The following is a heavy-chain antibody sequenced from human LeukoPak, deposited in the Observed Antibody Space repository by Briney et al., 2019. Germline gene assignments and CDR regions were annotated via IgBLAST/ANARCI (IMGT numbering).Heavy chain of an antibody. CDR3: ARDDSPYSSRNPIDY. CDR1: GFTFSSYW. CDR2: IKQDGSEK. D-gene: IGHD6-13*01. Sequence: GGSLRLSCAASGFTFSSYWMSWVRQAPGKGLEWVANIKQDGSEKYYVDSVKGRFTISRDNAKNSLYLQMNSLRAEDTAVYYCARDDSPYSSRNPIDYWGQGTLVTVSS. J-gene: IGHJ4*02. V-gene: IGHV3-7*01.